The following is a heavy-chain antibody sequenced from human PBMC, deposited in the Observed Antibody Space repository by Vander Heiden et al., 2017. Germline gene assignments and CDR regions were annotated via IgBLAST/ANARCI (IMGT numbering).Heavy chain of an antibody. CDR1: GFTFRGNG. V-gene: IGHV3-33*01. CDR2: IWFDVTNK. Sequence: QVQLVASGGGVVQPGRALRLSCSASGFTFRGNGMHWVRQAPGKELEWVAVIWFDVTNKYYGDYVKGRFTISRDNSKNTVYLQMNSLRAEDTAVYYCARGTTGYYRGSYFDYWGQGTLVTASS. J-gene: IGHJ4*02. D-gene: IGHD3-9*01. CDR3: ARGTTGYYRGSYFDY.